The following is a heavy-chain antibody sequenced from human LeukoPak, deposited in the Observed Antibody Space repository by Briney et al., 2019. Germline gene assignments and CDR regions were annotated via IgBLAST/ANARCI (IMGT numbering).Heavy chain of an antibody. V-gene: IGHV3-43*02. Sequence: GGSLRLSCASSGFTFEDYAMHWVRQAPGMGLEWVSTISGNGDSTYYADSMKGRFTISRDNSKNSLYLHMNSLKTEDTALYYCGKVRIAMEIGDSWGQGTLVTVSS. CDR2: ISGNGDST. CDR3: GKVRIAMEIGDS. CDR1: GFTFEDYA. J-gene: IGHJ4*02. D-gene: IGHD5-18*01.